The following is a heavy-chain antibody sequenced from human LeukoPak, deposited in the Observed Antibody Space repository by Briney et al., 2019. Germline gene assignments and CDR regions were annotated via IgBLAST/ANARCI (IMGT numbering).Heavy chain of an antibody. CDR2: IRYDGSNK. Sequence: GGSLRLSCAASGFTFSSYGMHWVRQAPGKGLEWVAFIRYDGSNKYYADSMKGRFTISRDNSKNTLYLQMNSLRAEDTAVYYCAKDRIQLWLVDYWGQGTLVTVSS. V-gene: IGHV3-30*02. CDR1: GFTFSSYG. CDR3: AKDRIQLWLVDY. D-gene: IGHD5-18*01. J-gene: IGHJ4*02.